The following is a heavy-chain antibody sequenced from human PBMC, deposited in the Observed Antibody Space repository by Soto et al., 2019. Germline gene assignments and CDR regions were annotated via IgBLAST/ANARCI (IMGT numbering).Heavy chain of an antibody. CDR3: ARNPCGGSGGSCYSGGYYYYYSGMDV. Sequence: QVQLQESGPGLVKPSETLSLTCTVSGGSISSYYWSWIRQPPGKGLEWIGYIYYSGSTNYNPSLKSRVTISVATSKNQFSLKLSSVTAADTAVYYCARNPCGGSGGSCYSGGYYYYYSGMDVWGQGTTVTVSS. CDR1: GGSISSYY. CDR2: IYYSGST. D-gene: IGHD2-15*01. V-gene: IGHV4-59*01. J-gene: IGHJ6*02.